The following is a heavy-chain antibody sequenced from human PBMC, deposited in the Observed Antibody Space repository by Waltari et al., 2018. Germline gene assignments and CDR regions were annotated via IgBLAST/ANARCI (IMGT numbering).Heavy chain of an antibody. D-gene: IGHD3-16*01. CDR3: ATLGPYYYYYYMDV. V-gene: IGHV4-34*02. Sequence: QVQLQQWGAGLLKPSETLSLTCAVYGGSFSEYYWTWIRQPPGKGLEWIGEINHSGSTNSTPSLQSRVTISVDTSKNQFSLKLTSVTAADTAVYYCATLGPYYYYYYMDVWGKGTTVTVSS. CDR1: GGSFSEYY. CDR2: INHSGST. J-gene: IGHJ6*03.